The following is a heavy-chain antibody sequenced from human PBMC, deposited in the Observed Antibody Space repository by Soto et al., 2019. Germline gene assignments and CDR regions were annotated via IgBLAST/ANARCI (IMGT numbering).Heavy chain of an antibody. V-gene: IGHV1-69*01. D-gene: IGHD1-1*01. J-gene: IGHJ4*02. CDR3: AREVQVHTPAFVY. CDR2: ISPMFGAA. Sequence: QVQLVQSGAEMKKPGSSVKVSCQSSGGTFNTYAMNWVRQAPGQGPEWMGDISPMFGAANYAPKFQGRVTITAEESTGTSYMQLSRLTSADTAVYFCAREVQVHTPAFVYWGQGTLVTVSS. CDR1: GGTFNTYA.